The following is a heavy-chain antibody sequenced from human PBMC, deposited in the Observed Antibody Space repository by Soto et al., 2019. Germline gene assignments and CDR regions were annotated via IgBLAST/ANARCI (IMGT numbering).Heavy chain of an antibody. V-gene: IGHV4-39*01. D-gene: IGHD6-19*01. CDR2: INSGGSA. CDR1: GGSIRSSDYY. Sequence: QLQLQESGPGLVKPSETLSLTCTVSGGSIRSSDYYWGWIRQPPGEGLEWIGNINSGGSAYYYPSLRNRVTISAVTAKNQFPLRLSSVTAADPAVSYCADMRGQWLPRDWGQGILVTGSS. J-gene: IGHJ4*02. CDR3: ADMRGQWLPRD.